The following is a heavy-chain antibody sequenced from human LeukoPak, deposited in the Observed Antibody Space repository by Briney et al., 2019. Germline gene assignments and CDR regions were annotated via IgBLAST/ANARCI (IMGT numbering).Heavy chain of an antibody. Sequence: PSETLSLTCTVSGGSISSGSYYWSWIRQPPGKGLEWIGYIYYSGSTNYNPSLKSRVTISVDTSKNQFSLKLSSVTAADTAVYYCARDIGYCSSTSCYRPNWYFDLWGRGTLVTVSS. V-gene: IGHV4-61*01. D-gene: IGHD2-2*02. J-gene: IGHJ2*01. CDR2: IYYSGST. CDR1: GGSISSGSYY. CDR3: ARDIGYCSSTSCYRPNWYFDL.